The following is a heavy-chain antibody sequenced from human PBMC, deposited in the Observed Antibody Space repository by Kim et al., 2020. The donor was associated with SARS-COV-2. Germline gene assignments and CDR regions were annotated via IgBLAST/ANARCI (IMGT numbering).Heavy chain of an antibody. Sequence: GESLKISCKGSGYSFTSYWIGWVRQMPGKGLEWMGIIYPGDSDTRYSPSFQGQVTISADKSISTAYLQWSSLKASDTAMYYCARDLVVVTQSNGMDVWGQGTTVPLSS. V-gene: IGHV5-51*01. D-gene: IGHD2-21*02. CDR3: ARDLVVVTQSNGMDV. CDR2: IYPGDSDT. CDR1: GYSFTSYW. J-gene: IGHJ6*02.